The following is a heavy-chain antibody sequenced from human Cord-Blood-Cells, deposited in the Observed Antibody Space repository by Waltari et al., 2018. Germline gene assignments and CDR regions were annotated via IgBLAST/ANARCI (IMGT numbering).Heavy chain of an antibody. V-gene: IGHV4-30-2*01. CDR2: IYHSGSA. Sequence: QLQLQESGSGLVKPSQTLSLTCAVSGGSISSGGYSWSWIRQPPGKGLEWIGYIYHSGSADYNPALKSRVTRSVDRSKSQFSLKLSSVTAADTAVYYCARGVTIFGVVMNYGMDVWGQGTTVTVSS. D-gene: IGHD3-3*01. CDR3: ARGVTIFGVVMNYGMDV. CDR1: GGSISSGGYS. J-gene: IGHJ6*02.